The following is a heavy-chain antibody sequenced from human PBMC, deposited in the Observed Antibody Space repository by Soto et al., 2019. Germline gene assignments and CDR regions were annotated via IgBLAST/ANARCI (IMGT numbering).Heavy chain of an antibody. CDR1: GGSISCSIYY. CDR3: ASFSGATYGDYGGGINY. V-gene: IGHV4-39*01. J-gene: IGHJ4*02. Sequence: SETLSLTCTVSGGSISCSIYYWGWIRHPPGKGLECIGSVHYSGSTDYNPSLKSRVTISVDTSKNQCSLKLTSVTAADTAVYFCASFSGATYGDYGGGINYWGQGTLVTV. CDR2: VHYSGST. D-gene: IGHD4-17*01.